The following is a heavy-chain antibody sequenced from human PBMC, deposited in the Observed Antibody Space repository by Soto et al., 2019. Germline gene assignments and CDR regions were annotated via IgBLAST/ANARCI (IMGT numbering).Heavy chain of an antibody. V-gene: IGHV1-69*13. CDR2: IVPIVDTA. Sequence: SVKLSCTTSGGTFSSYAISWVRQAPGQGLEWMGGIVPIVDTATYAQKFQGRVTITADESTSTAYMELSSLRSEDTAVYYCAKSGSGLAFDYWGQGTLVTVSS. CDR1: GGTFSSYA. J-gene: IGHJ4*02. CDR3: AKSGSGLAFDY. D-gene: IGHD6-19*01.